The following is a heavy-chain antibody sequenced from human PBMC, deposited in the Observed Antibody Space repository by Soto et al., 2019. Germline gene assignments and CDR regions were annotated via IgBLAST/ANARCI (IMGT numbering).Heavy chain of an antibody. CDR1: GFTFDDYG. J-gene: IGHJ6*03. CDR3: AKDLKGAYYYYMDV. Sequence: GGSLRLSCAASGFTFDDYGMHWVRQAPGKGLEWVSGISWNSGSIGYADSVKGRFTISRDNAKNSLYLQMKSLRAEDTALYYCAKDLKGAYYYYMDVWGKGTTVTVSS. V-gene: IGHV3-9*01. CDR2: ISWNSGSI.